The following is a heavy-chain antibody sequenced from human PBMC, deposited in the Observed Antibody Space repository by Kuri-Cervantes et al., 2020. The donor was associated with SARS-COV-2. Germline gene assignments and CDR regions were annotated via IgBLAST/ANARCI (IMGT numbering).Heavy chain of an antibody. D-gene: IGHD6-19*01. J-gene: IGHJ6*02. CDR2: ISAYNGNT. CDR3: ARDRGSSGWSWVYYYYGMDV. CDR1: GYTFTSYG. Sequence: ASVKVSCKASGYTFTSYGISWVRQAPGQGLEWMGWISAYNGNTIYAQKLQGRVTMTTDTSTSTAYMELRSLRSDDTAVYYCARDRGSSGWSWVYYYYGMDVWGQGTTVTVSS. V-gene: IGHV1-18*01.